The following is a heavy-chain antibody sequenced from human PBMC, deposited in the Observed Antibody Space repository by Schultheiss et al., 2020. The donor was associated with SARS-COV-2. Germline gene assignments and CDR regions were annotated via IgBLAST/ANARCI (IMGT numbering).Heavy chain of an antibody. V-gene: IGHV3-49*03. CDR2: IRSKAYGGTT. CDR1: GFTFGDYA. CDR3: TRGSLYGSRLDLDY. D-gene: IGHD3-10*01. Sequence: GGSLRLSCTASGFTFGDYAMSWFRQAPGKGLEWVGFIRSKAYGGTTEYAASVKGRFTISRDDSKSIAYLQMNSLKTEDTAVYYCTRGSLYGSRLDLDYWGQGTLVTVSS. J-gene: IGHJ4*02.